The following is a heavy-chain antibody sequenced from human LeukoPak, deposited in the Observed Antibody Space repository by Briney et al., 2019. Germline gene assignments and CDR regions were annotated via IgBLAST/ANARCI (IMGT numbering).Heavy chain of an antibody. CDR2: IKPNSGGT. D-gene: IGHD6-19*01. V-gene: IGHV1-2*02. CDR1: GYTFTGYY. Sequence: ASVKVSCKASGYTFTGYYMHWVRQAPGQGLEWMGWIKPNSGGTNYAQKFQGRVTMTRDTSISTAYMELSRLRSDDTAVYYCARQAVADAFDIWGQRTMVTVSS. J-gene: IGHJ3*02. CDR3: ARQAVADAFDI.